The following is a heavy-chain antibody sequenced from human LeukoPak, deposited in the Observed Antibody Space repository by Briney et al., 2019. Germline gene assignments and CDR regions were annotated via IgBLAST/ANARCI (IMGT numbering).Heavy chain of an antibody. V-gene: IGHV3-74*01. Sequence: GGSLRLSCAAPGFTFSSYAMSWVRQAPGKGLVWVSRISSDASITSYADPVKGRFTISRDNAKNTLYLQMNSLRAEDTALYYCATSARTYIGSSLDYWGQGTLVTVSS. D-gene: IGHD2-15*01. CDR2: ISSDASIT. CDR1: GFTFSSYA. CDR3: ATSARTYIGSSLDY. J-gene: IGHJ4*02.